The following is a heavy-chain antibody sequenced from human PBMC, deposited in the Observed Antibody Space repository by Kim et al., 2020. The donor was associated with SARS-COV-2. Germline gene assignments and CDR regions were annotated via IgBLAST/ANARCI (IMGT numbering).Heavy chain of an antibody. D-gene: IGHD4-17*01. Sequence: SETLSLTCTVSGGSVSSGSYYWSWIRQPPGKGLEWIGYIYYSGSTNYNPSLKSRVTISVDTSKNQFSLKLSSVTAADTAVYYCARGDYGGSYYYYGMDVWGQGTTVTVSS. V-gene: IGHV4-61*01. J-gene: IGHJ6*02. CDR2: IYYSGST. CDR1: GGSVSSGSYY. CDR3: ARGDYGGSYYYYGMDV.